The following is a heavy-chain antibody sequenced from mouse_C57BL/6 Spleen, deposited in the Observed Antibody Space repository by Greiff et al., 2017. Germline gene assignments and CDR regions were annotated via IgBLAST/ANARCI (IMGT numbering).Heavy chain of an antibody. CDR2: IYPGSGST. V-gene: IGHV1-55*01. D-gene: IGHD1-1*01. CDR1: GYTFTSYW. J-gene: IGHJ4*01. CDR3: AREFITTVVATGAMDY. Sequence: QVQLHQPGAELVKPGASVKMSCKASGYTFTSYWITWVKQRPGQGLEWIGDIYPGSGSTNYNEKFKSKATLTVDTSSSTAYMQLSSLTSEDSAVYYCAREFITTVVATGAMDYWGQGTSVTVSS.